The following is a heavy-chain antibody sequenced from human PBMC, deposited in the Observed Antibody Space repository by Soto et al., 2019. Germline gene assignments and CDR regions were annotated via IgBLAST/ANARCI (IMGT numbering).Heavy chain of an antibody. Sequence: ASVKVSCKASGYSFSDFYMHWVRQAPGHGLEWVGWINPTRGGTNFAQKFQGRVILTADTSTSTAYMEVSRLASDDTAVYFCAKGETADTSGWLRHFDTWG. V-gene: IGHV1-2*02. CDR3: AKGETADTSGWLRHFDT. D-gene: IGHD6-19*01. J-gene: IGHJ4*01. CDR1: GYSFSDFY. CDR2: INPTRGGT.